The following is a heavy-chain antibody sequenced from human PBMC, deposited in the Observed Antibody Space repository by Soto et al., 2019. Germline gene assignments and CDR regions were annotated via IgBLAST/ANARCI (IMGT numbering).Heavy chain of an antibody. J-gene: IGHJ6*02. D-gene: IGHD2-21*02. V-gene: IGHV1-18*01. CDR2: ISAYNGNT. Sequence: VASVKVSCKASGYTFTSYGISWVRQAPGQGLEWMGWISAYNGNTNYARKLQGRVTMTTDTSTSTAYMELRSLRSDDTAVYYCASLCGGDCYSSSYYYYGMDVWGQGTTVTVSS. CDR1: GYTFTSYG. CDR3: ASLCGGDCYSSSYYYYGMDV.